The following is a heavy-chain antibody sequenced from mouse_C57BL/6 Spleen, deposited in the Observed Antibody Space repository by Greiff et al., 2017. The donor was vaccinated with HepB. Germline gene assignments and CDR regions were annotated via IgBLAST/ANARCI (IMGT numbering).Heavy chain of an antibody. J-gene: IGHJ1*03. CDR2: ISDGGSYT. CDR1: GFTFSSYA. CDR3: ARGRVRTGTYWYFDG. Sequence: EVQRVESGGGLVKPGGSLKLSCAASGFTFSSYAMSWVRQTPEKRLEWVATISDGGSYTYYPDNVKGRFTISRDNAKNTLYLQMSHLKSEDTAMYYCARGRVRTGTYWYFDGWGTGTTVTVSS. D-gene: IGHD4-1*01. V-gene: IGHV5-4*01.